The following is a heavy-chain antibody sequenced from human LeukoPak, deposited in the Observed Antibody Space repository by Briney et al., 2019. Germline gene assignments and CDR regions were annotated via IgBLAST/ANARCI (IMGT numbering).Heavy chain of an antibody. CDR1: GYTFTSYG. CDR3: ARAVYSYEAGY. V-gene: IGHV1-18*01. D-gene: IGHD5-18*01. CDR2: ISAYNGNT. J-gene: IGHJ4*02. Sequence: ASVKVSCKASGYTFTSYGISWVRQAPGQGLEWIGWISAYNGNTNYAQNLQGRVTMTTDTSTSTAYMELRSLRSDDTAVYYCARAVYSYEAGYWGQGTLVTVSS.